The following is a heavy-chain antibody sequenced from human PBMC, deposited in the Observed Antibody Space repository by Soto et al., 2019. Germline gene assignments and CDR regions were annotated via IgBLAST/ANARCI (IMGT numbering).Heavy chain of an antibody. CDR1: GFIFSDYS. D-gene: IGHD3-22*01. V-gene: IGHV3-48*01. CDR3: ARDSSGRQYYGMDV. Sequence: PGGSLRLSCTPSGFIFSDYSMNWVRQAPGKGLEWISYITTTSSTMYYADSVKGRFTISRDNAKNSLYLQMNSLRGEDTAVYYCARDSSGRQYYGMDVWGQGTTVTVSS. CDR2: ITTTSSTM. J-gene: IGHJ6*02.